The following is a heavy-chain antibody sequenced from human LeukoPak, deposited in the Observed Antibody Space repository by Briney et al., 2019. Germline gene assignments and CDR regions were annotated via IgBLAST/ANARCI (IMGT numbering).Heavy chain of an antibody. D-gene: IGHD3-10*01. CDR2: INHSGST. CDR3: ARAHYYGPENY. Sequence: SETLSLTCAVYGGSFSGYYWSWIRQPPGKGLEWIGEINHSGSTNYNPSLKSRVTISVDTSKNQFSLKLSSVTAADTAVYYCARAHYYGPENYWGQGTLVTVS. J-gene: IGHJ4*02. V-gene: IGHV4-34*01. CDR1: GGSFSGYY.